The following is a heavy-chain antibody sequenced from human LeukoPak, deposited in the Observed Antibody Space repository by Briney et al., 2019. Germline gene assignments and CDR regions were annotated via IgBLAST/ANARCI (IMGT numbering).Heavy chain of an antibody. J-gene: IGHJ4*02. Sequence: ASVKVSCKASGGTFSSYAISWVRQAPGQGLEWMGWISAYNGNTNYAQKLQGRVTMTTDTSTSTAYMELRSLRSDDTAVYYCARGVMITFGGVIVMGYFDYWGQGTLVTVSS. CDR1: GGTFSSYA. CDR2: ISAYNGNT. D-gene: IGHD3-16*02. V-gene: IGHV1-18*01. CDR3: ARGVMITFGGVIVMGYFDY.